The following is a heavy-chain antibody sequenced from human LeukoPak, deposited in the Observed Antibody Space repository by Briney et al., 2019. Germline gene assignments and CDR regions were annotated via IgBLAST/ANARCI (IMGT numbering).Heavy chain of an antibody. Sequence: GGSLRLSCTASGFTFGDYAMSWFRQAPGKGLEWVGFIRSKAYGGTTEYAASVKGRFTISRDDSKSIAYLQVNSLKTEDTAVYYCTRGYIRQWLVLRDAFDIWGQGTMVTVSS. CDR2: IRSKAYGGTT. D-gene: IGHD6-19*01. CDR1: GFTFGDYA. CDR3: TRGYIRQWLVLRDAFDI. J-gene: IGHJ3*02. V-gene: IGHV3-49*03.